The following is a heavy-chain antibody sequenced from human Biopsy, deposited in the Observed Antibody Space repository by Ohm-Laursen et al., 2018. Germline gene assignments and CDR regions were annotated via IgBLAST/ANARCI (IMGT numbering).Heavy chain of an antibody. Sequence: SLRLSCAAFGFTFDDYGMHWVRQPPGKGLERVSGIRRNSAIIDYADSVRGRFTISRDNARRFLFLQMNNLKSEDTAFYYCARDRGGARYGMDVWGRGTTVTVSS. CDR2: IRRNSAII. CDR1: GFTFDDYG. D-gene: IGHD1-26*01. V-gene: IGHV3-9*01. CDR3: ARDRGGARYGMDV. J-gene: IGHJ6*02.